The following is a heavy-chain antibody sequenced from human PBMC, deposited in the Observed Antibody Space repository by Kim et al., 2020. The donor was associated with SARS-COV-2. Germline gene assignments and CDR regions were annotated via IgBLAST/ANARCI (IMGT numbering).Heavy chain of an antibody. CDR1: GGSFSGYY. J-gene: IGHJ4*02. Sequence: ETLSLTCAVYGGSFSGYYWSWIRQPPGKGLEWIGEINHSGSTNYNPSLKSRVTISVDTSKNQFSLKLSSVTAADTAVYYCARSGYCSGGSCDFDYWGQGTLVTVSS. CDR3: ARSGYCSGGSCDFDY. CDR2: INHSGST. V-gene: IGHV4-34*01. D-gene: IGHD2-15*01.